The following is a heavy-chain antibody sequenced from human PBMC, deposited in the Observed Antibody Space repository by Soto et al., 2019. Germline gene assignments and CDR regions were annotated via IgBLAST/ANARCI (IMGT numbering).Heavy chain of an antibody. J-gene: IGHJ5*02. Sequence: VASVKVSCKASGYTFTSYGISWVRQAPGQGLEWMGWISAYNGNTNYAQKLQGRVTMTTDTSTSTAYMELRSLRSDDTAVYYCARDSDYYGSGIPGWFDPWGQGTLVTVSS. CDR1: GYTFTSYG. CDR2: ISAYNGNT. D-gene: IGHD3-10*01. V-gene: IGHV1-18*01. CDR3: ARDSDYYGSGIPGWFDP.